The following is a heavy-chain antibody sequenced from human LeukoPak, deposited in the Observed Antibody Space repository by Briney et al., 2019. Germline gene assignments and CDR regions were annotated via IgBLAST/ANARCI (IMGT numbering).Heavy chain of an antibody. CDR3: ARSGIAVAGRGLVDY. V-gene: IGHV1-2*02. CDR1: GYTFTGYY. D-gene: IGHD6-19*01. Sequence: GASVKVSCKASGYTFTGYYMHWVRQAPGQGLEWMGWINPNSGGTNYAQKFQGRVTMTRDTSISTAYMELSRLRSDDTAVYYCARSGIAVAGRGLVDYWGQGTLVTVSS. J-gene: IGHJ4*02. CDR2: INPNSGGT.